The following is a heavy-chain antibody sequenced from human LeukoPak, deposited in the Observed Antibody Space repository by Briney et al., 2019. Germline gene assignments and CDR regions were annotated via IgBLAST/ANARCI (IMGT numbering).Heavy chain of an antibody. CDR2: ISGSGGDT. D-gene: IGHD1-26*01. J-gene: IGHJ3*02. CDR1: GFIFSNYA. V-gene: IGHV3-23*01. CDR3: AKTPYSGNCGQTFDI. Sequence: GGSLRLSCAASGFIFSNYAMGWVRQAPGKGLEWVSGISGSGGDTFYADSVKGRFTISRDNSANTLYLQMSSLRAEDTAVYYCAKTPYSGNCGQTFDIWGQGTMLTVSS.